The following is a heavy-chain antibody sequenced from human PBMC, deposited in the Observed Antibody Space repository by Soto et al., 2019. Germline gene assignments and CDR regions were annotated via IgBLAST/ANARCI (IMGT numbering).Heavy chain of an antibody. CDR1: GGSISSGGYY. CDR2: IYSSGST. J-gene: IGHJ4*02. CDR3: ARGDSGWPFDY. Sequence: QVQLQESGPGLVKPSQTLSLTCTVSGGSISSGGYYWSWIRQHPGKGLEWIGYIYSSGSTYYNPSLKSRVTMSVDTAKNQFSLKLSAVTAADTAVYYCARGDSGWPFDYCGQGTLVTVSS. D-gene: IGHD6-19*01. V-gene: IGHV4-31*03.